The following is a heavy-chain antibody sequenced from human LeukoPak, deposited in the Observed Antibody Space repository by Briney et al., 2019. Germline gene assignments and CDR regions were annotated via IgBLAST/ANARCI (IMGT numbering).Heavy chain of an antibody. Sequence: PGGSLRLSCAASGFTFSSYGMHWVRQAPGKGLEWVSYISSSGSTIYYAESVKGRFTISRDNAKNSLYLQLNSLRPEDTAVYYCARTSRWGSGWFLGVIAFDIWGQGTMVTVSS. V-gene: IGHV3-48*01. CDR2: ISSSGSTI. CDR3: ARTSRWGSGWFLGVIAFDI. CDR1: GFTFSSYG. J-gene: IGHJ3*02. D-gene: IGHD6-19*01.